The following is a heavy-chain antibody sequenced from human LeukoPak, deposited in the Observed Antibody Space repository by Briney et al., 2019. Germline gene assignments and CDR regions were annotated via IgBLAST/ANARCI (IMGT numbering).Heavy chain of an antibody. CDR3: ARSATQHDAFDI. D-gene: IGHD2-15*01. Sequence: SVKVSCKASGYTFTYRYLHWVRQAPGQALEWMGWITPFNGNTNYAQKFQDRVTITRDRSMSTAYMELSSLRSEDTAMYYCARSATQHDAFDIWGQGTMVTVSS. CDR2: ITPFNGNT. J-gene: IGHJ3*02. V-gene: IGHV1-45*02. CDR1: GYTFTYRY.